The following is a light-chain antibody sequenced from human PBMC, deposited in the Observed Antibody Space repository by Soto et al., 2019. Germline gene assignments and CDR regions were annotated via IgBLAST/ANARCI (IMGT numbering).Light chain of an antibody. J-gene: IGLJ1*01. CDR3: SSYAGSSNV. CDR1: SSDIGYYKY. CDR2: EVN. V-gene: IGLV2-8*01. Sequence: QSVLTQPPSASGTPGQSVTISCTGTSSDIGYYKYVSWYQQHPGRAPKLIIYEVNKRPSGVPDRFSGSKSGNTASLTVSGLQAEDEADYYCSSYAGSSNVFGTGTKVTVL.